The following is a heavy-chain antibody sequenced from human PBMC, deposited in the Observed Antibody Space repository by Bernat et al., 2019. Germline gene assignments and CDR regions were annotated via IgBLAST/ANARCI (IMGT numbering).Heavy chain of an antibody. CDR1: GFTFSSYS. V-gene: IGHV3-21*05. CDR2: ISSSSSYI. J-gene: IGHJ4*02. Sequence: EVQLVESGGGLVKPGGSLRLSCAASGFTFSSYSMNWVRQAPGKGLEWVSYISSSSSYIYYADSVEGRFTISRDNAKNSLYLQMNSLRAEDTAVYYCARAPPVGTTGLIWGQGTLVTVSS. D-gene: IGHD4-17*01. CDR3: ARAPPVGTTGLI.